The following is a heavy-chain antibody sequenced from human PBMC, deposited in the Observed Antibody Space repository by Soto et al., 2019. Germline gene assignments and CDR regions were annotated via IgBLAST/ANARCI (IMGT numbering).Heavy chain of an antibody. CDR1: GFTFSNAW. V-gene: IGHV3-15*01. Sequence: EVQLVESGGGLVKPGGSLRLSCAASGFTFSNAWMSWVRQAPGKGLEWVGRIKSKTDGGTADYAAPVKSRFSISRDDSKNTLYVQMNSLKTEDTAVYYCTALGYCSGTSCYAAYYMDVWGKGTTVTVSS. CDR2: IKSKTDGGTA. CDR3: TALGYCSGTSCYAAYYMDV. J-gene: IGHJ6*03. D-gene: IGHD2-2*01.